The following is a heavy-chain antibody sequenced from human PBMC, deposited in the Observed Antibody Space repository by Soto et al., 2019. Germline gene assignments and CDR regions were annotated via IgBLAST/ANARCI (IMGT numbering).Heavy chain of an antibody. J-gene: IGHJ4*02. CDR2: IRSKAYGGTT. V-gene: IGHV3-49*03. Sequence: GGSLRLSCTASGFTFGDYAMSWFRQAPGKGLGWVGFIRSKAYGGTTEYAASVKGRFAISRDDSKSIAYLQMNSLKTEDTAVYYCTADIVVVVAATRYYFDYWGQGTLVTVSS. D-gene: IGHD2-15*01. CDR3: TADIVVVVAATRYYFDY. CDR1: GFTFGDYA.